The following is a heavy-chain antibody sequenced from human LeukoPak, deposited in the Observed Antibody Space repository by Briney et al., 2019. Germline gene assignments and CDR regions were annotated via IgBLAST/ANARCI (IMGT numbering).Heavy chain of an antibody. CDR1: GFTFSSYS. D-gene: IGHD2-2*01. CDR3: ARYCSSTSCSNDAFDI. V-gene: IGHV3-21*01. J-gene: IGHJ3*02. Sequence: GGSLRLSCAASGFTFSSYSMNWVRQAPGKGLEWVSSISSSSSYIYYADSVKGRFTISRDNAKNSLYLQMNSLRAEDTAVYYYARYCSSTSCSNDAFDIWGQGTMVTVSS. CDR2: ISSSSSYI.